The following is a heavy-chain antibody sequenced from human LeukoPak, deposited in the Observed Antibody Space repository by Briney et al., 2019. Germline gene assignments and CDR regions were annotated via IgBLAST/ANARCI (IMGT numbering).Heavy chain of an antibody. V-gene: IGHV4-34*01. CDR1: GGSFSGYY. J-gene: IGHJ2*01. CDR2: INHSGST. CDR3: ARDSSSSWHFDV. Sequence: KLSETLSLTCAVYGGSFSGYYWSWIRQPPGKGLEWIGEINHSGSTNYNPSLKSRVTISVDTSKNQFSLKLSSVTAADTAVYYCARDSSSSWHFDVWGRGTLVTVSS. D-gene: IGHD6-13*01.